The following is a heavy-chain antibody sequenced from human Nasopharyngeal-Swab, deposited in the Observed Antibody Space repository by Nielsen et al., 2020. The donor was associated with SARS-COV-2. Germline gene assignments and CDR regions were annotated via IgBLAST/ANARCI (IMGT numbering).Heavy chain of an antibody. CDR3: ARQGYGDYVLSWFDP. Sequence: GESLKISCKGSGYSFTSYWIGWVRQMPGKGLEWMGIIYPGDSDTRYSPSFQGQATISADKSISTAYLQWSSLKASDTAMYYCARQGYGDYVLSWFDPWGQGTLVTVSS. CDR2: IYPGDSDT. CDR1: GYSFTSYW. D-gene: IGHD4-17*01. V-gene: IGHV5-51*01. J-gene: IGHJ5*02.